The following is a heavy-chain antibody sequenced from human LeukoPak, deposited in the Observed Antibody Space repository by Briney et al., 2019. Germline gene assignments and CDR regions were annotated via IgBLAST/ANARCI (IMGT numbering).Heavy chain of an antibody. D-gene: IGHD3-22*01. CDR2: ISAYNGNT. CDR1: GYTFTSYG. V-gene: IGHV1-18*01. J-gene: IGHJ4*02. CDR3: AKTYYYDSSGYLWNYFDY. Sequence: TSVKVSCEASGYTFTSYGISWVRQAPGQGLEWMGWISAYNGNTNYAQKLQGRVTMTTDTSTSTAYMELRSLRSDDTAVYYCAKTYYYDSSGYLWNYFDYWGQGTLVTVSS.